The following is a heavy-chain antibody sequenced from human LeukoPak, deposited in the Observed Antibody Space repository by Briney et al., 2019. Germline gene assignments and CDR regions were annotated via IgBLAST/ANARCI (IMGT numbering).Heavy chain of an antibody. V-gene: IGHV3-23*01. CDR3: AKPSRGATNY. CDR2: ISGSGGST. J-gene: IGHJ4*02. CDR1: RFNFSSYA. Sequence: GGSLRLSCAASRFNFSSYAMSWVRQAPGKGLEWVSAISGSGGSTYYADSVKGRFTISRDNSKNTLYLQMNSLRAEDTGVYYCAKPSRGATNYWGQGTLVTVSS. D-gene: IGHD1-26*01.